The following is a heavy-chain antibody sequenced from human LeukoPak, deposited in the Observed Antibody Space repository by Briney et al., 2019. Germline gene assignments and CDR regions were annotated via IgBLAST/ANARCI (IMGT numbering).Heavy chain of an antibody. Sequence: GGSLRLSCVASGFTFSGYAMNWVRQAPGKGLERVSGISGSGAGTYYADSVKGRFTISRDNSKNTLYLQMNSLRADDTAVYYCAKMVREFYTISYYFDYWGQGTLVTVSS. CDR1: GFTFSGYA. J-gene: IGHJ4*02. V-gene: IGHV3-23*01. D-gene: IGHD2-8*01. CDR2: ISGSGAGT. CDR3: AKMVREFYTISYYFDY.